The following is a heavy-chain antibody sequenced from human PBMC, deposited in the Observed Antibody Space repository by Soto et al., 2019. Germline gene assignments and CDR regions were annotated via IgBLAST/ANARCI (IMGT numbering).Heavy chain of an antibody. V-gene: IGHV1-46*03. CDR3: ARDGARNYYYMDV. CDR1: GYTFASYY. D-gene: IGHD4-17*01. Sequence: ASVKVSCKASGYTFASYYMHWVRQAPGQGLEWMGIINPSGGSTSYAQKFQGRVTMTRDTSTSTVYMELSSLRSEDTAVYYCARDGARNYYYMDVWGKGTTVTVSS. J-gene: IGHJ6*03. CDR2: INPSGGST.